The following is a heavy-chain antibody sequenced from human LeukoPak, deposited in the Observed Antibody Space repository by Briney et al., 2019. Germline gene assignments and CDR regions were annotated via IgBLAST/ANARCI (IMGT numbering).Heavy chain of an antibody. V-gene: IGHV4-59*08. Sequence: SETLSLTCTVSGGSISSYYWSWIRQPPGKGLEWIGYIYHSGSTNYNPSLKSRVTISVDTSKNQFSLKLSSVAAADTAVYYCARLRTVITMLDVFDIWGQGTLVTVSS. CDR1: GGSISSYY. CDR2: IYHSGST. CDR3: ARLRTVITMLDVFDI. D-gene: IGHD3-22*01. J-gene: IGHJ3*02.